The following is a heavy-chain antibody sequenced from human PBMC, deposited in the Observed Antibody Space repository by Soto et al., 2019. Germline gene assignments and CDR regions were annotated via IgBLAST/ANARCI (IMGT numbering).Heavy chain of an antibody. Sequence: GASVKVSCKASGYTFTGYYMHWVRQAPGQGLEWMGWINPNSGGTNYAQKFQGWVTMTRDTSISTAYMELSRLRSDDTAVYYCAREYYDSSGYYYYYYGMDVWGQGTTVTVSS. V-gene: IGHV1-2*04. CDR2: INPNSGGT. CDR1: GYTFTGYY. J-gene: IGHJ6*02. CDR3: AREYYDSSGYYYYYYGMDV. D-gene: IGHD3-22*01.